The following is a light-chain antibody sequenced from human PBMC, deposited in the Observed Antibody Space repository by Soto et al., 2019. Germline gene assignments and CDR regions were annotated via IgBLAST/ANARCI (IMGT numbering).Light chain of an antibody. J-gene: IGLJ2*01. CDR3: GTWDSSLSAVV. CDR1: SSNIGNNY. Sequence: QSVLTQPPSVSAAPGQKVTISCSGSSSNIGNNYVSWYQQLPGTAPKLLIYDNNKRPSRIPDRFSGSKSGTSATLGITGLQTGEEADYYGGTWDSSLSAVVFGGGTKLTVL. CDR2: DNN. V-gene: IGLV1-51*01.